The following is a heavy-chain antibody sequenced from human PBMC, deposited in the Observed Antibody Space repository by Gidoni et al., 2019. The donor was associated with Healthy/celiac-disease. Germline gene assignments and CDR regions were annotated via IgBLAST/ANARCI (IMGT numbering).Heavy chain of an antibody. Sequence: QVQLQQWGAGLLKPSETLSLTCAVYGGSFSGYYWSWIRQPPGKGLAWIGEINHSGSTNYNPSLKSRVTISVDTSKNQFSLKLSSVTAADTAVYYCARGSCSGGSCYSRRGFDYWGQGTLVTVSS. D-gene: IGHD2-15*01. CDR1: GGSFSGYY. CDR2: INHSGST. J-gene: IGHJ4*02. CDR3: ARGSCSGGSCYSRRGFDY. V-gene: IGHV4-34*01.